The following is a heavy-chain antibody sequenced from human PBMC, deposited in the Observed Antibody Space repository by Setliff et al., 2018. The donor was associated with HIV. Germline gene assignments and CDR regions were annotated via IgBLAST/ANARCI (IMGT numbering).Heavy chain of an antibody. D-gene: IGHD2-8*01. Sequence: SETLSLTCTVSGGSISSYYWSWIRQPPGKGLEWIASMVYTGGTNYNPSLKSRVSVSVDTSKNHFSLTLNSVTAADTAFYYCARLSNGLPADYWGQGTLVTVSS. J-gene: IGHJ4*02. CDR1: GGSISSYY. CDR2: MVYTGGT. V-gene: IGHV4-59*08. CDR3: ARLSNGLPADY.